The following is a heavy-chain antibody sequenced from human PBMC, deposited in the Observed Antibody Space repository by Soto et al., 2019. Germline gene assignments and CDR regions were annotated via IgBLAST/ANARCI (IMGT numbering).Heavy chain of an antibody. D-gene: IGHD3-10*01. Sequence: GGSLRLSCAASGFTFSSYAMSWVRQAPGKGLEWVSAISGSGGSTYYADSVKGRFTISRDNSKNTLYLQMNSLRAEDTAVYYCAKLAHYGSGSYYYEYYYYMDVWGKGTTVTVSS. CDR1: GFTFSSYA. CDR2: ISGSGGST. J-gene: IGHJ6*03. CDR3: AKLAHYGSGSYYYEYYYYMDV. V-gene: IGHV3-23*01.